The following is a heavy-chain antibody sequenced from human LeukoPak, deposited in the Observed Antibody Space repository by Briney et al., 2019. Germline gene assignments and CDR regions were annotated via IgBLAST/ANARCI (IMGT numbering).Heavy chain of an antibody. J-gene: IGHJ4*02. Sequence: GGSLRLSCAASGFTFSDSYMSWIRQAAGKGLEWVSYISSTSSHTNYADSVKGRFTISRDNAKKSLYLQMNSLRAEDTAVYYCARGGYSSSWYAYWGQGTLVTVSS. CDR1: GFTFSDSY. D-gene: IGHD6-13*01. V-gene: IGHV3-11*05. CDR2: ISSTSSHT. CDR3: ARGGYSSSWYAY.